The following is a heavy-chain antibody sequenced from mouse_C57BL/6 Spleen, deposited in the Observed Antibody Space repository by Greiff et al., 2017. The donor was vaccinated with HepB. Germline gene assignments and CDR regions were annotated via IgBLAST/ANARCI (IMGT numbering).Heavy chain of an antibody. J-gene: IGHJ2*01. CDR1: GFTFSSYA. D-gene: IGHD1-1*01. V-gene: IGHV5-4*01. CDR3: ARDDDYGSSVDY. CDR2: ISDGGSYT. Sequence: EVQVVESGGGLVKPGGSLKLSCAASGFTFSSYAMSWVRQTPEKRLEWVATISDGGSYTYYPDNVKGRFTISRDNAKTNLYLQMSHLKSEDTAMYYCARDDDYGSSVDYWGQGTTLTVSS.